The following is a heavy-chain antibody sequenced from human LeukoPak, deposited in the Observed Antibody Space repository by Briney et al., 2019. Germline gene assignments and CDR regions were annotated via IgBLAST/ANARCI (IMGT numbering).Heavy chain of an antibody. J-gene: IGHJ2*01. D-gene: IGHD3-10*01. CDR2: IDPSDSYT. CDR3: ARQGAGFWYFDL. CDR1: GXSFTSYC. Sequence: LGESLRISFKGSGXSFTSYCISWVRQMPGKGLEWMGRIDPSDSYTNYSPSFQGHVTMSVDKSISTAYLQWSSLKASDTAMYYCARQGAGFWYFDLWGRGTLVTVSS. V-gene: IGHV5-10-1*01.